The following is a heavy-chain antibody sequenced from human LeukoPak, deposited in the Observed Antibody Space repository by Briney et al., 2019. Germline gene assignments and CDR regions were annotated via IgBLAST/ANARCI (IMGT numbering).Heavy chain of an antibody. CDR1: GYTFTTYD. CDR3: ARGPNKSDGGNSGSAWFDP. J-gene: IGHJ5*02. CDR2: MNPNSGNT. D-gene: IGHD4-23*01. Sequence: ASVKVSCKASGYTFTTYDINWVRQATGQGLEWMGWMNPNSGNTGYAQKFQGRVTMTRNTSIRTAYMELSSLRSEDTAVYYCARGPNKSDGGNSGSAWFDPRGQGTLVTVSS. V-gene: IGHV1-8*01.